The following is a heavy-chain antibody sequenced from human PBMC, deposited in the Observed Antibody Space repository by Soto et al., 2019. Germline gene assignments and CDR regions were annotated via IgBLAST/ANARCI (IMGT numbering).Heavy chain of an antibody. CDR3: ARGRDGSNYYFDY. J-gene: IGHJ4*02. V-gene: IGHV1-8*01. CDR2: MQPRDGRT. CDR1: GYSFSSLD. Sequence: QVQLVQSGAEVREPGASVKVSCKASGYSFSSLDINWVRQTTGQGLEWMGWMQPRDGRTGYAQKFQGRVTMTRDTSINTAYMELSSLTSDDTAVYYCARGRDGSNYYFDYWGQGTLVTVSS. D-gene: IGHD3-10*01.